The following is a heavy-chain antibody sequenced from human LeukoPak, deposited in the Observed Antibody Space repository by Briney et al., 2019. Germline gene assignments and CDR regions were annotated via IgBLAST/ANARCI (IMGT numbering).Heavy chain of an antibody. V-gene: IGHV3-48*01. D-gene: IGHD3-22*01. CDR2: ISTNSRTT. CDR1: GFTFSSYS. CDR3: ARDPYDSSSLDY. J-gene: IGHJ4*02. Sequence: GGSLRLSCTASGFTFSSYSMNWVRQAPGKGLEWVSYISTNSRTTYYADSVRGRFTISRDNAKNSLYLQMNSLRAEDTAVYYCARDPYDSSSLDYWGQGTLVTVSS.